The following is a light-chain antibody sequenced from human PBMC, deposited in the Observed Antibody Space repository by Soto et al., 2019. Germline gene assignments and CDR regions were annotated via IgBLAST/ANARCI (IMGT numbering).Light chain of an antibody. CDR2: DTS. Sequence: DIQMTQSPSILSSSVGDRVTITCRASQGVSTWLAWYQEKPGEAPKLLIHDTSTLESGVPSRFSGSGSGTEFTLTITSLQPDDFATYYCQQCTTYPLTFGGGTRVEIK. J-gene: IGKJ4*01. CDR1: QGVSTW. CDR3: QQCTTYPLT. V-gene: IGKV1-5*01.